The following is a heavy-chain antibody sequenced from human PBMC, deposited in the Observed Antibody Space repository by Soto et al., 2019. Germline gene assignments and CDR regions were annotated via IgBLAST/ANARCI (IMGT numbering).Heavy chain of an antibody. CDR2: IYYSGSA. V-gene: IGHV4-31*03. Sequence: TLSLTCTFSVVSIRIGDRYCSWIRQRPWEGLEWIGYIYYSGSAYYRPSLKSRLRISVDTSKNQFSLKLSSVTAADTAIYYCARAGRLDITLVVAENRFDTGGQ. CDR1: VVSIRIGDRY. D-gene: IGHD2-15*01. CDR3: ARAGRLDITLVVAENRFDT. J-gene: IGHJ5*02.